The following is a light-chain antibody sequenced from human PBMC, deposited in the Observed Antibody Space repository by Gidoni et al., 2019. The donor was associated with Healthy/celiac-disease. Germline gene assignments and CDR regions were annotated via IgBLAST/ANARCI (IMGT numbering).Light chain of an antibody. J-gene: IGLJ2*01. CDR3: QSYDSSLSAV. CDR2: GNS. CDR1: SANSGAGYD. V-gene: IGLV1-40*01. Sequence: QSVLTQPPSVSGAAGQRVTISGTGSSANSGAGYDVHWYQQLPGTAPKLLIYGNSNRPSGVPDRFSGSKSGTSASLAITGLQAEDEADYYCQSYDSSLSAVFGGGTKLTVL.